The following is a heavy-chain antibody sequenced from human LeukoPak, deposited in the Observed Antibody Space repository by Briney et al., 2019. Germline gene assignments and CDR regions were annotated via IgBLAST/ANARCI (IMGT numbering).Heavy chain of an antibody. CDR2: INHSGST. D-gene: IGHD3-3*01. V-gene: IGHV4-39*07. J-gene: IGHJ4*02. Sequence: SETLSLTCTVSGGSISSGDYYWSWIRQPPGKGLEWIGEINHSGSTNYNPSLKSRVTISVDTSKNQFSLKLSSVTAADTAVYYCARGGDFWSGYYPIDYWGQGTLVTVSS. CDR1: GGSISSGDYY. CDR3: ARGGDFWSGYYPIDY.